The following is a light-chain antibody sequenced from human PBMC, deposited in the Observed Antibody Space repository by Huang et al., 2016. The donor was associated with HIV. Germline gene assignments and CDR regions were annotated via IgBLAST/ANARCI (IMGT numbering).Light chain of an antibody. CDR1: QSVSSY. CDR2: DAS. V-gene: IGKV3-11*01. J-gene: IGKJ4*01. Sequence: EIVLTQSPATLSLSPGGSATLSCRASQSVSSYLAWYQQKPGQAPRLLIYDASNRATGIPARFSGSGSGTDFTLTISILEPEDFAVYYCQQRSNSFLTFGGGTKVEIK. CDR3: QQRSNSFLT.